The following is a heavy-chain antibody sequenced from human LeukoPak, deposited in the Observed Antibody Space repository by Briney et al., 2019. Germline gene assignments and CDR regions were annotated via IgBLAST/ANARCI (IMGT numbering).Heavy chain of an antibody. Sequence: ASETLSLTCAVSGYSIISDYYWGWIRQPSGKGLEWIGSIYQSVSTYYNPSLKSRVTISVDTSKNQFSLKLSSVTAADTAVYYCARNKSTVTTSRHDAFDIWGQGTMVTVSS. CDR3: ARNKSTVTTSRHDAFDI. D-gene: IGHD4-17*01. V-gene: IGHV4-38-2*01. J-gene: IGHJ3*02. CDR1: GYSIISDYY. CDR2: IYQSVST.